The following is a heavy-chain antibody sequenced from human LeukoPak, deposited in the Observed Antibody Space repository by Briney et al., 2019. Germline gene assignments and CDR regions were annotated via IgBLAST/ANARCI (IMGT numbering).Heavy chain of an antibody. Sequence: ASVKVSCKASGYTFTNYGFSWVRQAPGQGLEWLGCISAYNGNTNYAQRLQGRVTMTTDTSTSTVYMELRSLRSDDTAIYYCARDFYTTGYSWSGLWGQGTLVTVSS. D-gene: IGHD3-9*01. CDR1: GYTFTNYG. V-gene: IGHV1-18*01. CDR3: ARDFYTTGYSWSGL. J-gene: IGHJ4*02. CDR2: ISAYNGNT.